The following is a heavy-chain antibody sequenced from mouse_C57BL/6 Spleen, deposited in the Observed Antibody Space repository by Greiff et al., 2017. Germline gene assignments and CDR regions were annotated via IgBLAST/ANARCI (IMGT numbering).Heavy chain of an antibody. CDR2: LYPGDGDT. D-gene: IGHD1-1*01. J-gene: IGHJ4*01. CDR3: ARSYGSSYDYAMDY. CDR1: GYAFSSSW. Sequence: QVQLQQSGPELVKPGASVKISCKASGYAFSSSWMNWVKQRPGKGLEWIGRLYPGDGDTNYNGKFKGKATLTADKSSSTAYMQLSSLTSEDSSVCFCARSYGSSYDYAMDYWGQGTSVTVSS. V-gene: IGHV1-82*01.